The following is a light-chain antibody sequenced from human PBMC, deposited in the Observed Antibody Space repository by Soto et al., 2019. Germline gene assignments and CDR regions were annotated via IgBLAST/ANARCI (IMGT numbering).Light chain of an antibody. V-gene: IGKV3-20*01. CDR3: QQYGSSPSWT. CDR1: QSVSSSY. J-gene: IGKJ1*01. Sequence: IVLTQSPGTLSLSPGERVTLSCRASQSVSSSYLAWYRQRPGQAPRLLIYGASSRATGIPDRFSGSESGTDFTLTISRLETEDFAVYYGQQYGSSPSWTFGQGTKVDIK. CDR2: GAS.